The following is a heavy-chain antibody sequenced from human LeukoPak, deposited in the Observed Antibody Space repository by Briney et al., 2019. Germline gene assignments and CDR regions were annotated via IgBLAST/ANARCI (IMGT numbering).Heavy chain of an antibody. J-gene: IGHJ4*02. CDR1: GGSISSYY. D-gene: IGHD6-13*01. Sequence: PSETLSLTCTVPGGSISSYYWSWIRQPPGKGLEWIGEINHSGSTNYNPSLKSRVTISVDTSKNQFSLKLSSVTAADTAVYYCARDLGSIAAAGPAHLDYWGQGTLVTVSS. V-gene: IGHV4-34*01. CDR2: INHSGST. CDR3: ARDLGSIAAAGPAHLDY.